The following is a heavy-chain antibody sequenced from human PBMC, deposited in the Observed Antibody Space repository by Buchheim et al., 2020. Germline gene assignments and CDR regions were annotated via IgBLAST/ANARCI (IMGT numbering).Heavy chain of an antibody. D-gene: IGHD2-2*02. CDR3: ARFDIVVVPAAIVGYYYYGMDV. CDR2: IIPIFVTA. CDR1: GGTFSSYA. V-gene: IGHV1-69*01. Sequence: QVQLVQSGAEVKKPGSSVKVSCKASGGTFSSYAISWVRQAPGQGLEWMGGIIPIFVTANYAQKFQGRVTITPDASTSPASMELSSLRSEDTAVYYCARFDIVVVPAAIVGYYYYGMDVWGQGTT. J-gene: IGHJ6*02.